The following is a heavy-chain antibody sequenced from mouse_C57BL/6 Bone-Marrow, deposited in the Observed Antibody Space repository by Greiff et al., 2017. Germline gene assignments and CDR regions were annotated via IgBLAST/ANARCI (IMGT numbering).Heavy chain of an antibody. V-gene: IGHV1-78*01. J-gene: IGHJ3*01. CDR1: GYTFTDHT. CDR3: ARRGEYDGYYVAWFAY. Sequence: VQLVESDAELVKPGASVKISCKVSGYTFTDHTIHWMKQRPEQGLEWIGYIYPRDGSTKYNEKFKGKATLTADKSSSTAYMQLNSLTSEDSAVYFCARRGEYDGYYVAWFAYWGQGTLVTVSA. D-gene: IGHD2-3*01. CDR2: IYPRDGST.